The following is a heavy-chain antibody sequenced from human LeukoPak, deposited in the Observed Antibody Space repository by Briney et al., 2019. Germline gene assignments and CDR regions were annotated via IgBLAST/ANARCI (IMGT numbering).Heavy chain of an antibody. J-gene: IGHJ4*02. CDR2: VKSKSAGETT. CDR3: TLIQGWGSGSYYRDF. CDR1: GLSISNDW. V-gene: IGHV3-15*01. Sequence: PGGSLRLSCAASGLSISNDWMSWVRQAPGKGLEWVARVKSKSAGETTDCAAPVKGRFTISRDDSKNTLYPQMNSLKTEDTAVYYCTLIQGWGSGSYYRDFWGQGTLVTVSS. D-gene: IGHD3-10*01.